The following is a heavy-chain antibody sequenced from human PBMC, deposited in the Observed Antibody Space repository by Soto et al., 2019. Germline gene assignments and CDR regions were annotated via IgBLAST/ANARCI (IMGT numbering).Heavy chain of an antibody. CDR3: AREGRGKKAGYNGLVSLGY. CDR1: GSRFSNYV. D-gene: IGHD2-2*02. CDR2: IIPIFNST. Sequence: ASVKASCKVSGSRFSNYVISWVRQAPGHGLEWLGRIIPIFNSTKYAQSFQGRVTITADKSTSTASLELSSLRSDDTAVYYCAREGRGKKAGYNGLVSLGYWGQGTLVTVSS. J-gene: IGHJ4*02. V-gene: IGHV1-69*06.